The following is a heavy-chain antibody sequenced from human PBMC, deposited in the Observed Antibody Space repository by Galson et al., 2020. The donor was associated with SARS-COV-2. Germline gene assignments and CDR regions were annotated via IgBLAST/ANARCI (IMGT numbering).Heavy chain of an antibody. V-gene: IGHV1-18*01. D-gene: IGHD4-4*01. CDR1: GYTFMTFG. CDR2: ISVYNGKT. CDR3: ARVETDYNGVHYYYYWDV. Sequence: ASVKVSCKTSGYTFMTFGISWVRQAPGQGLEWMGWISVYNGKTNYAQKFQGRVTMTTDTSTSTAYMELRSLKSDDTAVYYCARVETDYNGVHYYYYWDVWGEGTTVTVSS. J-gene: IGHJ6*03.